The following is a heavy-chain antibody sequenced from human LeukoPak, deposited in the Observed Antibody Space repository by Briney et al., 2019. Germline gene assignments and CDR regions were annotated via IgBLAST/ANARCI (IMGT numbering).Heavy chain of an antibody. V-gene: IGHV4-4*07. J-gene: IGHJ6*03. CDR2: IHSSGST. Sequence: SETLSLTCTVSGVCITSYYWTWIRQPAGKGLEWIGRIHSSGSTNYNPSLKSRVTMSVDTSKNQFSLKLNSVTAADTAVYYCARDKSVVGTGYYYYMDVWGKGTTVTVSS. CDR3: ARDKSVVGTGYYYYMDV. CDR1: GVCITSYY. D-gene: IGHD6-19*01.